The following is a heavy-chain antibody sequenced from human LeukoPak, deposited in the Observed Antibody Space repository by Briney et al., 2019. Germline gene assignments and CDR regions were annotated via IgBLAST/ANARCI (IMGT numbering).Heavy chain of an antibody. D-gene: IGHD3-3*01. V-gene: IGHV1-2*02. CDR2: INPNSGGT. CDR3: ARGPWSGYPTFDY. CDR1: GYTFSAYY. Sequence: ASVKVSCKASGYTFSAYYIHWVRQAPGQGLEWMGWINPNSGGTKYAQKFQGRVTLTRDTSISTAYMELSRLRSEDTAVYYCARGPWSGYPTFDYWGQGTLVTVSS. J-gene: IGHJ4*02.